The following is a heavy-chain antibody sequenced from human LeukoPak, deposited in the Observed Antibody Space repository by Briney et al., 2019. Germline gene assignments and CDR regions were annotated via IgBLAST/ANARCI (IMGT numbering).Heavy chain of an antibody. J-gene: IGHJ4*02. CDR1: GFTFSSYG. CDR2: ISYDGSNK. Sequence: GGSLRLSCAASGFTFSSYGMHWVRQAPGKGLEWVAVISYDGSNKYYADSVKGRFTISRDNSKNTLYLQMNSLRAEDTAVYYCAKDGVVGAGHFDYWGQGTLVTVSS. CDR3: AKDGVVGAGHFDY. V-gene: IGHV3-30*18. D-gene: IGHD1-26*01.